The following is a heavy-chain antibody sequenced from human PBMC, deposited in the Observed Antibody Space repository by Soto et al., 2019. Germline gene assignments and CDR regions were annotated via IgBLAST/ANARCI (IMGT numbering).Heavy chain of an antibody. CDR3: ARDLSWGSNWYYYMDV. J-gene: IGHJ6*03. V-gene: IGHV3-48*01. CDR1: GFILSDCA. Sequence: EVQLVESGGGLVQPGGSLRLSCATSGFILSDCAMNWVRQAPGKGLEWVSYISSSSSVIDYADSVKGRFTVSRDNAMNSLYLQMNSMSAEDTAVYYCARDLSWGSNWYYYMDVWGKGTTVTVSS. CDR2: ISSSSSVI. D-gene: IGHD7-27*01.